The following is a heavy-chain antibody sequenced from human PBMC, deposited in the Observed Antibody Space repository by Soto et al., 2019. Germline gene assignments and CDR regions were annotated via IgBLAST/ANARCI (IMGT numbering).Heavy chain of an antibody. J-gene: IGHJ4*02. Sequence: GGSLRLSCAASGFSFSTYTMSWVRRAPGKGLEWVSAISGSGGSPSYADSVQGRFTISRDNPKKTPYLQMNSLRAEDTAVYYCAKASCPTSNCYDPDYWGQGTLDTVSS. CDR1: GFSFSTYT. CDR2: ISGSGGSP. D-gene: IGHD1-20*01. CDR3: AKASCPTSNCYDPDY. V-gene: IGHV3-23*01.